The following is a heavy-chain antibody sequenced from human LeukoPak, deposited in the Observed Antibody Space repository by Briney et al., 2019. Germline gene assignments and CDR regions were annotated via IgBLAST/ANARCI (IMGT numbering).Heavy chain of an antibody. J-gene: IGHJ3*02. V-gene: IGHV4-59*01. Sequence: SETLSLTCTVSGGXISSYYWSWIRQPPGKGLEWIGYIYYSGSTNYNPSLKSRVTISVDTSKNQFSLKLSSVTAADTAVYYCARETYYYDSSGYVHDAFDIWGQGTMVTVSS. D-gene: IGHD3-22*01. CDR3: ARETYYYDSSGYVHDAFDI. CDR1: GGXISSYY. CDR2: IYYSGST.